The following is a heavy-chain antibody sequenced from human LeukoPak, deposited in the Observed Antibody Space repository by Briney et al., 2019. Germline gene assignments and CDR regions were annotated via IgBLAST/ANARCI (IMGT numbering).Heavy chain of an antibody. V-gene: IGHV1-18*01. J-gene: IGHJ4*02. CDR3: ARTPQGTLKYYFDY. D-gene: IGHD1-1*01. CDR1: GYTFTSYG. CDR2: ISAYNGNT. Sequence: GASVKVSCKASGYTFTSYGISWVRQAPGQGLEWMGWISAYNGNTNYAQKLQGRVTMTTDTSTSTAYMELRSLRSDDTAVYYCARTPQGTLKYYFDYWGQGTRVTVSS.